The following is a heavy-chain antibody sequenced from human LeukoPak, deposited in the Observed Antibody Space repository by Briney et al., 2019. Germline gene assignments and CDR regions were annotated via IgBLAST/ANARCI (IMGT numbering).Heavy chain of an antibody. Sequence: SETLSLTCAVYGGSFSGYYWSWIRQPPGKGLEWIGGINHSGSTNYNPSLKSRVTISVDTSKNQLSLKLSSLTAADTAVYYCARHEYSGSYYGLSWFDPWGQGTLVTVSS. D-gene: IGHD1-26*01. V-gene: IGHV4-34*01. J-gene: IGHJ5*02. CDR3: ARHEYSGSYYGLSWFDP. CDR1: GGSFSGYY. CDR2: INHSGST.